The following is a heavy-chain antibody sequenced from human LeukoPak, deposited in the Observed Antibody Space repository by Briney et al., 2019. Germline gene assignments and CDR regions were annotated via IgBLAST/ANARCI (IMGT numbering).Heavy chain of an antibody. D-gene: IGHD3-22*01. CDR2: IIPIFGTA. CDR1: GGTFSSYA. Sequence: SVKVSCKASGGTFSSYAISWVRQAPGQGLEWMGGIIPIFGTANYAQKFQGRVTITTDESTSTAYMELSSLRSEDTAVYYCARDHPRDYYYDSSGYYDAFDIWGQGTMVTVSS. J-gene: IGHJ3*02. V-gene: IGHV1-69*05. CDR3: ARDHPRDYYYDSSGYYDAFDI.